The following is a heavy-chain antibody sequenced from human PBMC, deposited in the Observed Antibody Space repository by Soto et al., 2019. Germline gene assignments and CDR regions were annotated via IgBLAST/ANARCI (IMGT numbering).Heavy chain of an antibody. Sequence: QVQLVQSGAEEKKPGASVKVSCKASGYTFTSYAMHWVRQAPGQRLEWMGWINAGNGNTKYSQKFHGRVTITRDTSALTSYMELSSLSSVDTAVYYCATGGGWYVSFDPWGQGTLVTVSS. J-gene: IGHJ5*02. CDR2: INAGNGNT. CDR1: GYTFTSYA. D-gene: IGHD6-19*01. V-gene: IGHV1-3*05. CDR3: ATGGGWYVSFDP.